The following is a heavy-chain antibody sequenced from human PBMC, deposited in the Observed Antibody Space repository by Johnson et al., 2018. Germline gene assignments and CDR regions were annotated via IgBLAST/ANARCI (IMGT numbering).Heavy chain of an antibody. J-gene: IGHJ3*02. Sequence: QVRLVQAGAEVKKPGSSGEVSCKASGGTFTSYAFRWVRQDPGQGLEWVGGIIPIFGTADYAQRFQGRVTIPADESTSTASMGLSSLRSEDTAVYFCARAAEVGPRDAFDIWGQGTMVTVSS. D-gene: IGHD2-15*01. CDR3: ARAAEVGPRDAFDI. CDR1: GGTFTSYA. CDR2: IIPIFGTA. V-gene: IGHV1-69*12.